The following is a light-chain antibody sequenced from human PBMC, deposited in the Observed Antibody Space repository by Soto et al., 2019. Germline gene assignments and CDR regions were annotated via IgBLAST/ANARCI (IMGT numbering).Light chain of an antibody. CDR1: QDISDV. CDR3: QQFYDLPIT. V-gene: IGKV1-33*01. J-gene: IGKJ5*01. CDR2: DAS. Sequence: IQMTHSPSALSASVLYRVTITFQASQDISDVLNWYQQQPGKAPKVLIYDASKLQTGVPSRFSGRGSGKDFTFTISSLQPDDSGTYYCQQFYDLPITFGQGTRLEI.